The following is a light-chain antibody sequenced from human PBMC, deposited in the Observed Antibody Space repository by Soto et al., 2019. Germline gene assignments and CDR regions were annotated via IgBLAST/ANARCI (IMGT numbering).Light chain of an antibody. V-gene: IGLV2-14*01. CDR3: SSYTSSSTVV. Sequence: QSVLTQPASVSGSPGQSITISCTGTSSDVGGYNYVSWYQQHPGKAPRLMIYEVSNRPSGVSNRFSGSKSGNSASLTISGLQAEDEADYYCSSYTSSSTVVFGTGTNSPS. J-gene: IGLJ1*01. CDR1: SSDVGGYNY. CDR2: EVS.